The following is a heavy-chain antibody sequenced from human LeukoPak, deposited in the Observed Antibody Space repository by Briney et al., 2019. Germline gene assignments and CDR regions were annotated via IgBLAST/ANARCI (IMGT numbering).Heavy chain of an antibody. CDR1: GFTFSSHG. Sequence: PGRSLRLSCATSGFTFSSHGMHWVRQAPGKGLEWVAVISYDGSNKYYADSVKGRFTISRDNSKNTLYLQMNSLRGEDTAVYYCAKDPVAGTLYYYGMDVWGQGTTVTVSS. J-gene: IGHJ6*02. CDR3: AKDPVAGTLYYYGMDV. CDR2: ISYDGSNK. V-gene: IGHV3-30*18. D-gene: IGHD6-19*01.